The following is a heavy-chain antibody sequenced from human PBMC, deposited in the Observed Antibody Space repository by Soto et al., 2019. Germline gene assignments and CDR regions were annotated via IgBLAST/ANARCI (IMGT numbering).Heavy chain of an antibody. V-gene: IGHV4-39*01. D-gene: IGHD1-26*01. CDR1: GGSITSSSYY. CDR3: AAHEVGGSYVYTFDP. Sequence: QLHLRESGPGLVKPSETLSLTCTVSGGSITSSSYYWGWIRQPPGKGLEWIGSIYYSGRTYYNPSLKSRVTISVDTSKNQFSLKLSSVTAADTAVYYCAAHEVGGSYVYTFDPWGQGTLGTVSS. J-gene: IGHJ5*02. CDR2: IYYSGRT.